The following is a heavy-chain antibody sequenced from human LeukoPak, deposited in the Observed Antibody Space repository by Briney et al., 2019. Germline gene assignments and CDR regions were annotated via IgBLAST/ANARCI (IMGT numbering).Heavy chain of an antibody. Sequence: SETLSLTCTVSGGSLTSGGYYWSWFRQHPGKGLEWIGYIFNSENTYYNPSLKSRVNISVDTSNNQFSLKVNSVTAADTAVYYCVRGNYDILIGYFDCWGQGTLVTVSS. D-gene: IGHD3-9*01. V-gene: IGHV4-31*03. CDR1: GGSLTSGGYY. CDR2: IFNSENT. J-gene: IGHJ4*02. CDR3: VRGNYDILIGYFDC.